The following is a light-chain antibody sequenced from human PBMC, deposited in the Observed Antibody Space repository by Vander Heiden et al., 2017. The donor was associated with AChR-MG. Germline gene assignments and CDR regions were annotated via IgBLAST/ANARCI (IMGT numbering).Light chain of an antibody. J-gene: IGLJ3*02. V-gene: IGLV1-44*01. CDR2: NNN. CDR1: SSNIGSNT. Sequence: QSLLTQPPPASGSPAQRVTITCSGSSSNIGSNTEIWYHQLPGTAPTHLIFNNNQRPSGVPDRCSCSKTGASASPATSGRQSEDEADYYCAAWDDSLNGPWVFGGGTKL. CDR3: AAWDDSLNGPWV.